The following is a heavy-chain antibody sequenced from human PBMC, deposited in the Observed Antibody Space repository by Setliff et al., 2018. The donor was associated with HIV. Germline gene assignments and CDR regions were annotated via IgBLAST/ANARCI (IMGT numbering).Heavy chain of an antibody. V-gene: IGHV1-69*10. CDR2: IIPILGIA. CDR1: GGTFSSYA. Sequence: GASVKVSCKASGGTFSSYAISWVQQAPGQGLEWMGGIIPILGIANYAQKFQGRVTITAGKSTSTAYMELSSLRSEDTAVYYCARGTLQYQLHHYYYYYYMDVWGKGTTVTVSS. D-gene: IGHD2-2*01. CDR3: ARGTLQYQLHHYYYYYYMDV. J-gene: IGHJ6*03.